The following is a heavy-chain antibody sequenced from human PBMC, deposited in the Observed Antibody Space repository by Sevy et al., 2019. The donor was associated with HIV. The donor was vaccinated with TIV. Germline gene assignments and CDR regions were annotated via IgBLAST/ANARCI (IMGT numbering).Heavy chain of an antibody. V-gene: IGHV3-23*01. CDR2: ISFSGVNT. CDR1: GFTFTNYA. J-gene: IGHJ3*02. CDR3: AKDTSSYGDYRDGFDI. Sequence: GGSLRLSCAASGFTFTNYAMSWVRQTPGKGLEWVSTISFSGVNTDYADSVKGRFTISRDNSKNTLYLQMKSLRADDTAVYYCAKDTSSYGDYRDGFDIWGQGTMVTVSS. D-gene: IGHD4-17*01.